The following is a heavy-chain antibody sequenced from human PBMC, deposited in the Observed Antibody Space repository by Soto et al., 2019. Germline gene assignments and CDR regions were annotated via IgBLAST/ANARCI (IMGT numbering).Heavy chain of an antibody. J-gene: IGHJ6*02. D-gene: IGHD3-16*02. CDR3: ARVLGELSLGDGMDV. V-gene: IGHV5-51*01. CDR1: GYSFTSYW. CDR2: IYPGDSDT. Sequence: GESLKISCKGSGYSFTSYWIGWVRQMPGKGLEWMGIIYPGDSDTRYSPSFQGQVTISADKSIGTAYLQWGSLKASDTAMYYCARVLGELSLGDGMDVWGQGTTVTVSS.